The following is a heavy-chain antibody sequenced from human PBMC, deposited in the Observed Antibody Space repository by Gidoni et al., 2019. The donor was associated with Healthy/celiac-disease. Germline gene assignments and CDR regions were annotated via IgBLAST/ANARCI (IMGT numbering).Heavy chain of an antibody. CDR2: INHSGST. CDR1: GGSFSGYY. Sequence: QVQLQQWGAGLLKPSETLSLTCAVYGGSFSGYYWSWIRQPPGKGLEWIGEINHSGSTNYTPSLKSRVTISVDTSKNQFSLKLSSVTAADTAVYYCARGARVISWVRGVITPFFDYWGQGTLVTVSS. J-gene: IGHJ4*02. V-gene: IGHV4-34*01. D-gene: IGHD3-10*01. CDR3: ARGARVISWVRGVITPFFDY.